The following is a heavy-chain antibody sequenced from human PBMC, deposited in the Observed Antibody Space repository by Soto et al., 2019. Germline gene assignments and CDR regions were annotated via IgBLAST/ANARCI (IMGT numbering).Heavy chain of an antibody. CDR1: GGTFSSYA. CDR3: AIGLGSRQWLVQLSHHMRGMDV. V-gene: IGHV1-69*13. D-gene: IGHD6-19*01. Sequence: ASVKVSCKASGGTFSSYAISWVRQAPGQGLEWMGGIIPIFGTANYAQKFQGRVTITADESTSTAYMERSSLRSEDTAVYYCAIGLGSRQWLVQLSHHMRGMDVWGQGTTVTVSS. CDR2: IIPIFGTA. J-gene: IGHJ6*02.